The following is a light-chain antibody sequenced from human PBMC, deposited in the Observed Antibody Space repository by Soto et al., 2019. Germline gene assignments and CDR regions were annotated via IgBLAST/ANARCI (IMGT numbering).Light chain of an antibody. CDR3: QQYDNSPWT. CDR2: GAS. V-gene: IGKV3-20*01. Sequence: EIVLTQSPGTLSLSPGERATLSCRPSQSVSSSFLAWYQQKPGQAPRLLIYGASSRATGIPDRFSGSGSGTDFTLTISRLEPEDFAVYYCQQYDNSPWTFGQGTKVEIK. J-gene: IGKJ1*01. CDR1: QSVSSSF.